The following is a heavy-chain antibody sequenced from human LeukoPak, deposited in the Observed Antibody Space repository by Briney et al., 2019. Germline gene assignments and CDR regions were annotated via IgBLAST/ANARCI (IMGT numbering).Heavy chain of an antibody. CDR3: ACRGYEFSDLDN. J-gene: IGHJ4*02. CDR2: INPNNGDT. D-gene: IGHD3/OR15-3a*01. CDR1: GYTFTGYY. Sequence: ASVKVSCKASGYTFTGYYMHWVRQAPGQGLEWMGWINPNNGDTNFAQKFQGRVAMTRDTSMNTVYMELSSLRSDDTAVYYCACRGYEFSDLDNWGQGTLVTVSS. V-gene: IGHV1-2*02.